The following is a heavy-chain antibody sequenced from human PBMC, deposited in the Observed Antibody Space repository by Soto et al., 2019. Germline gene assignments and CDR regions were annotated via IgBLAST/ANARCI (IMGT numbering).Heavy chain of an antibody. Sequence: GESLKISCKGSGYRFTNYWIGWVRQMPGKGLEWMGIIYPGDSDTRYSPSFEGQVTISADKSTSTAYLQWSRLKASDTAMYYCARCGSYSSSPPSRYGMDVWGQGTTVTVSS. J-gene: IGHJ6*02. D-gene: IGHD6-6*01. CDR3: ARCGSYSSSPPSRYGMDV. CDR1: GYRFTNYW. V-gene: IGHV5-51*01. CDR2: IYPGDSDT.